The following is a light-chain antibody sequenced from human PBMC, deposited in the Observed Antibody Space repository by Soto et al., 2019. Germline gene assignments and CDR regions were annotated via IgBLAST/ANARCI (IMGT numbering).Light chain of an antibody. CDR1: QSVSNN. CDR2: GAS. V-gene: IGKV3-15*01. CDR3: QQYNNCWT. J-gene: IGKJ1*01. Sequence: EIVMTQSPATLSVSPGERATLSCRASQSVSNNLAWYQKKPGQAPRLLIYGASTRATGIPARFSGSGSGTEFTLTISSLQSEEFAVYYCQQYNNCWTFGQGTKVEIK.